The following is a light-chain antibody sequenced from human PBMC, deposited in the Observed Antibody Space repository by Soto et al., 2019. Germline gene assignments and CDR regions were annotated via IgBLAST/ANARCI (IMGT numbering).Light chain of an antibody. V-gene: IGKV3-20*01. CDR3: NHYGYSTPYT. Sequence: EIVLTQSPGTLYLSPGERATLSCRTSQSVTSYYLAWSQQKPGQPPKQLIYGASNRATGIPDRFSGSGSGTDFTLTISGLEPEDFAVYFCNHYGYSTPYTVGQGTKVEIK. CDR2: GAS. J-gene: IGKJ2*01. CDR1: QSVTSYY.